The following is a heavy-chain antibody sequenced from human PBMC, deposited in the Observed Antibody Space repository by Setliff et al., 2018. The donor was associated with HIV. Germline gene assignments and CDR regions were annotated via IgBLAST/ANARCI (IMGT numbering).Heavy chain of an antibody. V-gene: IGHV4-34*01. CDR3: ARPSAANFFYSYAMDV. D-gene: IGHD6-13*01. J-gene: IGHJ6*02. Sequence: SETLSLTCAVYGGSFSGYYWTWIRQPPGKGLEWIGKINHSGSAKYNPPLQSRVAISVDISKNQFSLKLNSVTPDDTAVYYCARPSAANFFYSYAMDVWGQGSTVTVSS. CDR2: INHSGSA. CDR1: GGSFSGYY.